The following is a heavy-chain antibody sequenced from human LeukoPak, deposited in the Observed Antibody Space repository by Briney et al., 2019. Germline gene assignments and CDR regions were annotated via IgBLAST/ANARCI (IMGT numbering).Heavy chain of an antibody. CDR1: GGSVSNSNYC. Sequence: PSETLSLTCTVSGGSVSNSNYCWGLIRRPPGKELEWIGSIDYSGSPLYNPSLKSRVTISVDTSKNQFSLKLSSVTAADTAVYYCARPLDCNYGGTAFDIWGQGTMVTVSS. CDR2: IDYSGSP. CDR3: ARPLDCNYGGTAFDI. D-gene: IGHD4-23*01. V-gene: IGHV4-39*01. J-gene: IGHJ3*02.